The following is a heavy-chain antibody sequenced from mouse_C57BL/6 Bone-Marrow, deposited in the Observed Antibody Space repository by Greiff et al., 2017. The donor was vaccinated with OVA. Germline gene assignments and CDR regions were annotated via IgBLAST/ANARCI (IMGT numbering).Heavy chain of an antibody. V-gene: IGHV1-64*01. Sequence: VQLQQPGAELVKPGASVKLSCKASGYTFTSYWMHWVKQRPGQGLEWIGMIHPNSGSTNYNEKFKSKATLTVDKSSSTAYMQLSSLTSEDYAVYYCGRGRLRRKGGYAMDYWGQGTSVTVSS. J-gene: IGHJ4*01. CDR1: GYTFTSYW. CDR2: IHPNSGST. CDR3: GRGRLRRKGGYAMDY. D-gene: IGHD2-2*01.